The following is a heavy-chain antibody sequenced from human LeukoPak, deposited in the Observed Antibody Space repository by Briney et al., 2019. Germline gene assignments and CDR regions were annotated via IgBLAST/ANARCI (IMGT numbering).Heavy chain of an antibody. Sequence: PGGSLRLSRAASGFTFSSYSMNWVRQAPGKGLEWVSSISSGSSFIYYADSVKGRFTISRDNAKNSLYLQMNSLRAEDTAVYYCARDSGSPQDAFDIWGQGTMVTVSS. CDR2: ISSGSSFI. D-gene: IGHD6-13*01. CDR1: GFTFSSYS. CDR3: ARDSGSPQDAFDI. V-gene: IGHV3-21*01. J-gene: IGHJ3*02.